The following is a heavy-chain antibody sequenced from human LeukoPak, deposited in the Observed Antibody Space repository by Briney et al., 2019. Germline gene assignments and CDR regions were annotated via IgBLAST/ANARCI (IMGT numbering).Heavy chain of an antibody. V-gene: IGHV1-69*04. D-gene: IGHD5-12*01. CDR3: ARRLQRRGTTNSGYDQGRYYYYYYGMDV. Sequence: GASVKVSCKASGGTFSSYAISWVRQAPGQGLEWMGRIIPILGIANYAQKFQGRATITADKSTSTAYMELSSLRSEDTAVYYCARRLQRRGTTNSGYDQGRYYYYYYGMDVWGQGTTVTVSS. CDR2: IIPILGIA. CDR1: GGTFSSYA. J-gene: IGHJ6*02.